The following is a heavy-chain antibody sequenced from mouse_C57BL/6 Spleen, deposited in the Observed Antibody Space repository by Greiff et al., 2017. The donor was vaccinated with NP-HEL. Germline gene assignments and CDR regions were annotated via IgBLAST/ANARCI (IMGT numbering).Heavy chain of an antibody. J-gene: IGHJ4*01. CDR3: ARRGSSYLYAMDY. Sequence: VQLQQSGAELAKPGASVKLSCKASGYTFTSYWMHWVNQRPGQGLEWIGYINPSSGYTKYNQKFKDKATLTADKSSSTAYMQLSSLTYEDSAVYYCARRGSSYLYAMDYWGQGTSVTVSS. D-gene: IGHD1-1*01. V-gene: IGHV1-7*01. CDR2: INPSSGYT. CDR1: GYTFTSYW.